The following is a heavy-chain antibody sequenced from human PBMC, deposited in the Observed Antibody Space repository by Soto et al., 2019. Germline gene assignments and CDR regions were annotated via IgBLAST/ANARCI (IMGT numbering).Heavy chain of an antibody. J-gene: IGHJ4*02. D-gene: IGHD1-7*01. V-gene: IGHV3-49*03. Sequence: GGSLRLSCTASGFTFGDYAMSWLRQAPGKGLEWVGFIRSKAYGGTTEYAASVKGRFTISRDDSKSLAYLQMNSLKTEDTAVYYCARDPPVSGTTYYFDYWGQGTLVTVSS. CDR1: GFTFGDYA. CDR2: IRSKAYGGTT. CDR3: ARDPPVSGTTYYFDY.